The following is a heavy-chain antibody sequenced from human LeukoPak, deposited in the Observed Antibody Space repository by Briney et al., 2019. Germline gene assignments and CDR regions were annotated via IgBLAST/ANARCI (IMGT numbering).Heavy chain of an antibody. CDR3: ARDFLYTFDI. CDR2: ISSDGGAK. V-gene: IGHV3-48*02. D-gene: IGHD2-2*02. CDR1: GFTTSAYS. J-gene: IGHJ3*02. Sequence: GGSLRLSCAASGFTTSAYSLNWVRRAPGKGLEWVSYISSDGGAKYYADSVKGRFTISRDDAKSSLYLQMNSLRDEDTAVDYCARDFLYTFDIWGQGTLVTVSS.